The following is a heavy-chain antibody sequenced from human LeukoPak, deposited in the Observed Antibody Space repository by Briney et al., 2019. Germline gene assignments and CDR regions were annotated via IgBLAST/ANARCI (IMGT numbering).Heavy chain of an antibody. CDR1: GGSVSNSSYF. CDR2: IYFIGTT. CDR3: ARGVNFCTSSHCRGDYFGS. J-gene: IGHJ4*02. V-gene: IGHV4-39*01. Sequence: PSETLSLTCSVSGGSVSNSSYFWAWIRQPPGKGLEWIGSIYFIGTTYYNPSLRSRVTISVTTSKNQFSLRLTSVTAADTALYYCARGVNFCTSSHCRGDYFGSWGQGSLVSVSS. D-gene: IGHD3-3*01.